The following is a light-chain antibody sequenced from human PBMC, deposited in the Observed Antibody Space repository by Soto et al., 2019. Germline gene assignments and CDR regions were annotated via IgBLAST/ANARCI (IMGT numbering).Light chain of an antibody. CDR2: GAS. V-gene: IGKV3-20*01. CDR1: QSVSSSY. Sequence: EIVLTQSPGTLSLSPGERATLSCRASQSVSSSYLAWYQQRPGQAPRLLIYGASTGATGIPDRFSGSGSGTDFTLTISRLEPEDFAVYYCQQYGSSPDTFGHGTKVEIK. J-gene: IGKJ1*01. CDR3: QQYGSSPDT.